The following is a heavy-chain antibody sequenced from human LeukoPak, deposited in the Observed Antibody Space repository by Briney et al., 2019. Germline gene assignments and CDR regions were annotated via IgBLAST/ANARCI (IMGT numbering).Heavy chain of an antibody. J-gene: IGHJ6*02. CDR2: ISAYNGNT. Sequence: ASVKVSCKASGYTFTSYGISWVRQAPGQGLEWMGWISAYNGNTNYAQKLQGRVTMTTDTSTSTAYMELRSLRSDDTAVYYCARAIPVSRYYYYYGMDVWGQGTTVTVSS. CDR3: ARAIPVSRYYYYYGMDV. D-gene: IGHD2-21*01. CDR1: GYTFTSYG. V-gene: IGHV1-18*01.